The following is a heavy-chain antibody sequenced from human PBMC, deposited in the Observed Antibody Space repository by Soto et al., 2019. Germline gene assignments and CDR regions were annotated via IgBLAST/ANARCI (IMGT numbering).Heavy chain of an antibody. V-gene: IGHV3-23*01. CDR3: AKYPTPPGRYFDY. CDR1: GFTFSSYA. CDR2: VSGGGGST. Sequence: GGSLRLSCAASGFTFSSYAMAWVRQAPGRGLEWVSSVSGGGGSTYFADSVKGRFTISRDNSRSTLYLQMDSLRAEDTAVYYCAKYPTPPGRYFDYWGQGTLVTVSS. J-gene: IGHJ4*02.